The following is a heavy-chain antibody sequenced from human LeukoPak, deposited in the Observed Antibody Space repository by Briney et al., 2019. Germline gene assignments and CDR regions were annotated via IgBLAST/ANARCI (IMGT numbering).Heavy chain of an antibody. CDR3: ARGDGGYPH. D-gene: IGHD5-12*01. V-gene: IGHV4-61*01. Sequence: SETLSLTCTVSGGSVSSGSYYWSWIRQPPGKGLEWIGYIYYSGSTNHNPSLKSRVTISVDTSKNQFSLKLSSVTAADTAVYYCARGDGGYPHWGQGTLVTVSS. CDR2: IYYSGST. J-gene: IGHJ4*02. CDR1: GGSVSSGSYY.